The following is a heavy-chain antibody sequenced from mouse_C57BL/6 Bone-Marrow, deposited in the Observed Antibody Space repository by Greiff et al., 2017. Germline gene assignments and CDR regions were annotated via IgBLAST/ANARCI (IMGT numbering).Heavy chain of an antibody. V-gene: IGHV1-82*01. CDR3: ARSGGSVYFDY. D-gene: IGHD1-1*01. J-gene: IGHJ2*01. CDR2: IYPGDGDT. Sequence: QVQLQQPGPELVKPGASVKISCTASGYAFSSSWMNWVKQRPGKGLEWIGRIYPGDGDTNYNGKFKGKATLTADKSSSTAYMQLSSLTSEDAAVYFCARSGGSVYFDYWGQGTTLTVSS. CDR1: GYAFSSSW.